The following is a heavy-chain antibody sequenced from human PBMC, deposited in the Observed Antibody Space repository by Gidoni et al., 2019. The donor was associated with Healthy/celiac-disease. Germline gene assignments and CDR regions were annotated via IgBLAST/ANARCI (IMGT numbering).Heavy chain of an antibody. V-gene: IGHV3-21*01. CDR3: ARGAMVQGVIGWRPFDY. Sequence: EVQLVESGGGLVKPGESLRLSCAASGFTFRSYSMNWVRQAPGKGLEWVSSISSSSSYIYYADSVKGRFTISRDNAKNSLYLQMNSLRAEDTAVYYCARGAMVQGVIGWRPFDYWGQGTLVTVSS. CDR1: GFTFRSYS. CDR2: ISSSSSYI. D-gene: IGHD3-10*01. J-gene: IGHJ4*02.